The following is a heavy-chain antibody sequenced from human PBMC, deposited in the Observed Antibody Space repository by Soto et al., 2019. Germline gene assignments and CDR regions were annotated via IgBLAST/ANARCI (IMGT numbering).Heavy chain of an antibody. D-gene: IGHD5-12*01. V-gene: IGHV1-2*02. CDR3: ARDGQWLPYYYGMDV. CDR1: GYTFTGYY. CDR2: INPNSGGT. Sequence: GASVKVSCKASGYTFTGYYMHWVRQAPGQGLEWMGWINPNSGGTNYAQKFQGRVTMTRDTSISTAYMELSRLRSDDTAVYYCARDGQWLPYYYGMDVWGQGTTVTSP. J-gene: IGHJ6*02.